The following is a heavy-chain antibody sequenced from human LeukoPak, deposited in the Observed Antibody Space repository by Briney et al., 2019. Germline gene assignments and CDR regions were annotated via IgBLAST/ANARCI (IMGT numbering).Heavy chain of an antibody. CDR3: ARVVWDCSGGSCYSEATRQGDWYFDL. Sequence: GASVTVSCKASVYTFTSHYMHWVRQAPGQGLEGMGIINPRGGSTSYAQKFQGRVTMTRDTSTSTVYMELSSLRSEDTAVYYCARVVWDCSGGSCYSEATRQGDWYFDLWGRGTLVTVSS. CDR1: VYTFTSHY. CDR2: INPRGGST. V-gene: IGHV1-46*01. D-gene: IGHD2-15*01. J-gene: IGHJ2*01.